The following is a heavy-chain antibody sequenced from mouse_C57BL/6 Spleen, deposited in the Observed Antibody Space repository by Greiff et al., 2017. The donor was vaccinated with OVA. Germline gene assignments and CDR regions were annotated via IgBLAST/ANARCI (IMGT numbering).Heavy chain of an antibody. CDR1: GYTFTSYW. J-gene: IGHJ4*01. CDR2: IDPSDSYT. D-gene: IGHD1-1*01. CDR3: ARRGVVAKGYAMDY. V-gene: IGHV1-69*01. Sequence: QVQLQQPGAELVMPGASVKLSCKASGYTFTSYWMHWVKQRPGQGLEWIGEIDPSDSYTNYNQKFKGTSTLTVDKSSSTAYMQLSSLTSEDSAVYYCARRGVVAKGYAMDYWGQGTSVTVSS.